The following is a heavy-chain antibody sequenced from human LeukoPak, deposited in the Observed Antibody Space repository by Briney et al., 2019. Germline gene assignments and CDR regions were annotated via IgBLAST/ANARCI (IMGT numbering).Heavy chain of an antibody. J-gene: IGHJ4*02. Sequence: GGSLRLSCAASGFTFSNYAMSWVRQTPGKGLEWVSTISNSDAKTYYADSVKGRFTISRDNSKNTLYLQMNSLRAEDTAVYYCARKVAAPDYWGQGTLVTVSS. CDR3: ARKVAAPDY. CDR1: GFTFSNYA. V-gene: IGHV3-23*01. CDR2: ISNSDAKT. D-gene: IGHD6-19*01.